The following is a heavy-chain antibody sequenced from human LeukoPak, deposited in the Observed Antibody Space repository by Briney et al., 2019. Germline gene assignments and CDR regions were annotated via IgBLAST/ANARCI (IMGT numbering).Heavy chain of an antibody. CDR1: GFTFSSYA. J-gene: IGHJ4*02. D-gene: IGHD5-12*01. CDR2: ISVSRGST. V-gene: IGHV3-23*01. Sequence: GGSLRLSCAASGFTFSSYAMNWVRQAPGKGLEWVSTISVSRGSTYYADSVKGRFTISRDNSKNTLYLQMNSLRAEDTAIYYCAKDGREWPRSLDYWGQGTLVTVSS. CDR3: AKDGREWPRSLDY.